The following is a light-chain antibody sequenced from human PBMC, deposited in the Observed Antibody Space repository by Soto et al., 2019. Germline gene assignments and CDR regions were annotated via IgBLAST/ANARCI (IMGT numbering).Light chain of an antibody. CDR3: QQYGSSPPIT. CDR1: QSVIISY. Sequence: EIVLTHSPGTLSLSPLERATLSCRSSQSVIISYLACYQHTPVQSPRLLIYGASSRATGIPDRFSGSGSGTDFTLTISRLEPEDFAVYYCQQYGSSPPITFGQGTRLEI. J-gene: IGKJ5*01. CDR2: GAS. V-gene: IGKV3-20*01.